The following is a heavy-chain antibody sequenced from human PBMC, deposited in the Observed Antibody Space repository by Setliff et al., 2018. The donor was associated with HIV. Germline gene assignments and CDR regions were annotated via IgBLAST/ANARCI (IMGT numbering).Heavy chain of an antibody. J-gene: IGHJ5*02. CDR3: ARDMMYHYDSSGAFGWFGP. CDR1: GDSISTSPYS. Sequence: PSETLSLTCTVSGDSISTSPYSWGWIRQPPGKGLEWIGSIHYSGYTYYSPSVKSRVTISLDTSKNQVSLKLRSVTAADTAVYFCARDMMYHYDSSGAFGWFGPWGQGTLVTVSS. V-gene: IGHV4-39*07. D-gene: IGHD3-22*01. CDR2: IHYSGYT.